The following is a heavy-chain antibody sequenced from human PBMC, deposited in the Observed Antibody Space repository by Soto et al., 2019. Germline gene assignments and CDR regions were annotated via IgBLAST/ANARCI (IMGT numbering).Heavy chain of an antibody. Sequence: QLQLQESGSGLVKPSQTLSLTCAVSGGSISSGGYSWSWIRQPPGNGLEWIGYIYHSGSTYYNPSLKSRVTIPVDMSNNQFSLKLSTVTAAATAVYYLAGGPGVARNYWGQGTLVTVSS. D-gene: IGHD5-12*01. CDR3: AGGPGVARNY. CDR2: IYHSGST. V-gene: IGHV4-30-2*01. J-gene: IGHJ4*02. CDR1: GGSISSGGYS.